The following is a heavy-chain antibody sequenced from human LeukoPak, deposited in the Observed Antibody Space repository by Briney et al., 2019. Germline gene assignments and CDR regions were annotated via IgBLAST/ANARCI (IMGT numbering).Heavy chain of an antibody. CDR1: GFTFSSYS. CDR3: AKVGITMVRGVRYYYYYYMDV. V-gene: IGHV3-23*01. J-gene: IGHJ6*03. CDR2: ISGSGGST. D-gene: IGHD3-10*01. Sequence: HPGGSLRLSCAASGFTFSSYSMNWVRQAPGKGLEWVSAISGSGGSTYYADSVKGRFTISRDNSKNTLYLQMNSLRAEDTAVYYCAKVGITMVRGVRYYYYYYMDVWGKGATVTISS.